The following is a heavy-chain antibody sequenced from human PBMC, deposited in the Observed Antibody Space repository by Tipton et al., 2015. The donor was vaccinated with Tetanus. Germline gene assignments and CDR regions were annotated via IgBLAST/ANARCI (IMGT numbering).Heavy chain of an antibody. J-gene: IGHJ2*01. Sequence: QLVQSGAEVKKPGESLNISCKASGYNFATFWIGWVRQMPGKGLEWMGIIYPGDSDTTYSPSFEGQVTISADKSITTAYLQWSNLKASDTAMYYCARRLGPYTGDQIWHFDLWGRGTMVTVSS. V-gene: IGHV5-51*01. CDR3: ARRLGPYTGDQIWHFDL. CDR1: GYNFATFW. CDR2: IYPGDSDT. D-gene: IGHD7-27*01.